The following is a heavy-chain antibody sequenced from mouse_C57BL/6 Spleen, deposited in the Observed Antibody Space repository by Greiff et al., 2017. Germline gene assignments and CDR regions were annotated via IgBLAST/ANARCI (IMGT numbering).Heavy chain of an antibody. CDR2: ISSGSSTI. CDR3: ARRGITTVVEAMDY. V-gene: IGHV5-17*01. CDR1: GFTFSDYG. D-gene: IGHD1-1*01. Sequence: EVMLVESGGGLVKPGGSLKLSCAASGFTFSDYGMHWVRQAPEKGLEWVAYISSGSSTIYYADTVKGRFTISRDNVKNTLFLQMTSLRSEDTAMYYCARRGITTVVEAMDYWGQGTSVTVSS. J-gene: IGHJ4*01.